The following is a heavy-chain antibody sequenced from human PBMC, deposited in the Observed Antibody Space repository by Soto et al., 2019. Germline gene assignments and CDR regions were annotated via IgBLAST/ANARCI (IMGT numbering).Heavy chain of an antibody. CDR3: ARDPNIVATMGSIYYYYGMDV. Sequence: SETLSLTCTVSGGSISSSSYYWGWIRQPPGKGLEWIGSIYYSGSTYYNPSLKSRVTISVDTSKNQFSLKLSSVTAADTAVYYCARDPNIVATMGSIYYYYGMDVWGQGTTVTVSS. CDR2: IYYSGST. CDR1: GGSISSSSYY. D-gene: IGHD5-12*01. V-gene: IGHV4-39*02. J-gene: IGHJ6*02.